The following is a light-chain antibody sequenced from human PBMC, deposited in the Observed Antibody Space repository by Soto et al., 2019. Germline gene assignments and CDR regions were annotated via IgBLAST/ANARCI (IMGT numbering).Light chain of an antibody. CDR2: GAS. Sequence: EIVLTQSPGTLSLSPGERATLSCRASQSVTSGYLAWYQRKPGQAPRLLIYGASSRATGIPDRFSGSGSGTDFSLTISRLEPEDFAVYYCQQYGDSLLTFGGGTRVE. J-gene: IGKJ4*01. CDR1: QSVTSGY. V-gene: IGKV3-20*01. CDR3: QQYGDSLLT.